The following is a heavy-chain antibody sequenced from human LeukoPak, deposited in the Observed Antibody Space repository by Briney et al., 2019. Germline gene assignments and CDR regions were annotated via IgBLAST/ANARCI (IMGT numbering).Heavy chain of an antibody. J-gene: IGHJ6*02. CDR2: IYYSGST. Sequence: PSETLSLTCTVSGGSISSYYWSWIRQPPGKGLEWIGYIYYSGSTNYNPSLKSRVTISVDTSKNQFSLKLSSVTAADTAVYYCARVVDYDILTGFPSYGMDVWGQGTTVTVSS. V-gene: IGHV4-59*01. CDR3: ARVVDYDILTGFPSYGMDV. CDR1: GGSISSYY. D-gene: IGHD3-9*01.